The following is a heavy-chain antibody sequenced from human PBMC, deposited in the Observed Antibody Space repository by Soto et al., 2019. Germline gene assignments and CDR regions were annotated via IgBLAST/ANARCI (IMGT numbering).Heavy chain of an antibody. V-gene: IGHV1-58*01. CDR3: ASDWSNRPFDF. CDR2: IVGGSGST. Sequence: SVKVSCKASGFTLTSADVQWVRQTRGQRLEWIGWIVGGSGSTNYAQQFQRRLAITRDMSTSTVYMELSSLRSEDTAVYYCASDWSNRPFDFWGQGTLVIVSS. J-gene: IGHJ4*02. CDR1: GFTLTSAD. D-gene: IGHD3-3*01.